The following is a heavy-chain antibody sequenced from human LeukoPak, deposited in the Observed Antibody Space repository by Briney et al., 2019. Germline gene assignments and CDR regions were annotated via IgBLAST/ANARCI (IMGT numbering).Heavy chain of an antibody. CDR2: IIPIFGTA. Sequence: GASVKVSCKASGYTFTSYGISWVRQAPGQGLEWMGGIIPIFGTANYAQKFQGRVTITADESTSTAYMELSSLRSEDTAVYYCARVQSGVVPAAGVDYWGQGTLVTVSS. J-gene: IGHJ4*02. V-gene: IGHV1-69*13. CDR1: GYTFTSYG. CDR3: ARVQSGVVPAAGVDY. D-gene: IGHD2-2*01.